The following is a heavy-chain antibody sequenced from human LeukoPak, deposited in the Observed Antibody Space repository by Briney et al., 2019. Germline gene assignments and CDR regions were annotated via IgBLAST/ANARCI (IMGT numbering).Heavy chain of an antibody. CDR1: GGSISSYY. V-gene: IGHV4-34*01. J-gene: IGHJ4*02. CDR2: INHSGST. D-gene: IGHD2-21*02. CDR3: ASGGDLDY. Sequence: SETLSLTCTVSGGSISSYYWSWIRQPPGKGLEWIGEINHSGSTNYNPSLKSRVTISVDTSKNQFSLKLSSVTAADTAVYYCASGGDLDYWGRGTLVTVSS.